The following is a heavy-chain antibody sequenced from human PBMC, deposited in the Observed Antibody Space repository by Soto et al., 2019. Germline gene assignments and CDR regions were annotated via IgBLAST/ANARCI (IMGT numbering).Heavy chain of an antibody. V-gene: IGHV1-24*01. CDR1: GYTLTELS. D-gene: IGHD5-12*01. Sequence: ASVKVSCKVSGYTLTELSMHWVRQAPGKGLEWMGGFDPEDGETIYAQKFQGRVTMTEDTSTDTAYMELSSLRSEDTAVYYCATDIRSGYDPNQYYFDYWGQGTLVTVSS. CDR3: ATDIRSGYDPNQYYFDY. J-gene: IGHJ4*02. CDR2: FDPEDGET.